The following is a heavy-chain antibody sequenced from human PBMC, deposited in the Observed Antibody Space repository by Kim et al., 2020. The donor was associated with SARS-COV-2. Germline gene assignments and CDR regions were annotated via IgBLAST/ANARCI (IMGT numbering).Heavy chain of an antibody. J-gene: IGHJ4*02. Sequence: GGSLRLSCAASGFTFSSYAMHWVRQAPGKGLEWVAVISYDGSNKYYADSVKGRFTISRDNSKNTLYLQMNSLRAEDTAVYYCARDLSYANHRGGYYFDYWGQGTLVTVSS. CDR1: GFTFSSYA. CDR3: ARDLSYANHRGGYYFDY. D-gene: IGHD2-2*01. V-gene: IGHV3-30-3*01. CDR2: ISYDGSNK.